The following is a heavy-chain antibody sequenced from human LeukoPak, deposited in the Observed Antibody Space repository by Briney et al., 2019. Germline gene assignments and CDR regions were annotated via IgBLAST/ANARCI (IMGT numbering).Heavy chain of an antibody. D-gene: IGHD2-21*01. CDR1: GFTFSDYY. Sequence: GGSLRLSCAASGFTFSDYYMSWVRQAPGKGLEWVSVIYSGGSTYYADSVRGRFTISRDNSKNTLYLQMNSLRAEDAAVYYCARAPVTSCRGAYCYPFDYWGQGTLVTVSS. CDR3: ARAPVTSCRGAYCYPFDY. V-gene: IGHV3-53*01. J-gene: IGHJ4*02. CDR2: IYSGGST.